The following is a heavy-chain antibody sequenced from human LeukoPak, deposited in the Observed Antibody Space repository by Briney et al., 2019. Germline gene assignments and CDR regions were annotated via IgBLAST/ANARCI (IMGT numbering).Heavy chain of an antibody. CDR3: ASSPGGSYYYYYYMDV. D-gene: IGHD3-16*01. CDR2: IYYSGST. Sequence: PSETLSLTCTVSGGSISSSSYYWGWIRQPPGKGLEWIGSIYYSGSTYYNPSLKSRVTISVDTSKNQFSLKLSSVTAADTAVYYCASSPGGSYYYYYYMDVWGKGTTVTVSS. V-gene: IGHV4-39*07. J-gene: IGHJ6*03. CDR1: GGSISSSSYY.